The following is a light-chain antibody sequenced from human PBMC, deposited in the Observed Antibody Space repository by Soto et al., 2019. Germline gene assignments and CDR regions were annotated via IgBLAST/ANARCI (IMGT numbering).Light chain of an antibody. V-gene: IGKV3-11*01. CDR1: QSVSRN. CDR2: DAS. Sequence: EIVFAHTSGTLCRSRGERATLSCRASQSVSRNLAWYQQKPGQAPRLLIYDASNRATGIPARFSGSGSVTDFTLTISSLETEDFAVYYCQQRSNWATFGPGTKVDIK. J-gene: IGKJ3*01. CDR3: QQRSNWAT.